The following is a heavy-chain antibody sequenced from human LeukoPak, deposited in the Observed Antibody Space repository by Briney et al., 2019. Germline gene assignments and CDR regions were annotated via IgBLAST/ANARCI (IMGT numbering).Heavy chain of an antibody. V-gene: IGHV1-2*02. J-gene: IGHJ4*02. D-gene: IGHD1-26*01. Sequence: ASVRVSCKASGYTFTGYYMHWVRQAPGQGLEWMGWINPNSGGTNYAQKFQGRVTMTRDTSISTAYMELSRLRSDDTAVYYCARDSGGSYYSAYYFDYWGQGTLVTVSS. CDR2: INPNSGGT. CDR1: GYTFTGYY. CDR3: ARDSGGSYYSAYYFDY.